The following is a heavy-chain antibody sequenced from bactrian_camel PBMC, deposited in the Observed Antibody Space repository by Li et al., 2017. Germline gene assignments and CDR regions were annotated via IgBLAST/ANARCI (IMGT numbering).Heavy chain of an antibody. D-gene: IGHD5*01. CDR2: HYTGTATT. CDR1: GYSVSQGY. Sequence: QLVESGGGSVQSGGSLRLSCAASGYSVSQGYMTWVRQAPGKGLEAVAAHYTGTATTYVGDSVKGRCAIPRNNAKNSLYLQMNNLKPEDTAMYYSAVDTGAAPQDLGRWVQWVDYWGQGTQVTVS. J-gene: IGHJ4*01. CDR3: AVDTGAAPQDLGRWVQWVDY. V-gene: IGHV3S28*01.